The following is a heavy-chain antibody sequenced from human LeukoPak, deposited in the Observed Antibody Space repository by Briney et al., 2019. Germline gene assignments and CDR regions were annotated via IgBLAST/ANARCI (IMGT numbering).Heavy chain of an antibody. CDR1: GFTFSSYS. V-gene: IGHV3-48*01. CDR2: IRDSSTI. CDR3: ATDDKWVFDY. Sequence: PGVSLRPSCAASGFTFSSYSMNWCRQAPGKGLEWVSYIRDSSTISYADSVQGRFTISRDNAKNSLYLQMNSLTAEDTAIYYCATDDKWVFDYWGQGALVTVSS. D-gene: IGHD1-26*01. J-gene: IGHJ4*02.